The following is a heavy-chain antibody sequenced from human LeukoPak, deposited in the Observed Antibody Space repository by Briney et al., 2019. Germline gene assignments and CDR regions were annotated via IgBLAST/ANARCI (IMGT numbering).Heavy chain of an antibody. J-gene: IGHJ4*02. Sequence: GGSLRLSCAASGFTVSSNYMSWVRQAPGKGLEWVSYISSSGSTRYYADSVKGRFTISRDNAKNSLYLQMNSLRAEDTAIYYCARDDLPWGYFDYWGQGTLVTVSS. CDR2: ISSSGSTR. V-gene: IGHV3-11*04. CDR1: GFTVSSNY. CDR3: ARDDLPWGYFDY. D-gene: IGHD3/OR15-3a*01.